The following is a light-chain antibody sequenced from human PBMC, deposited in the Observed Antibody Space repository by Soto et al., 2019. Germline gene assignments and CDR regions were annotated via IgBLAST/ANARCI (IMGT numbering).Light chain of an antibody. CDR2: DAS. V-gene: IGKV1-5*01. J-gene: IGKJ1*01. CDR1: QSISSW. Sequence: DIQMAHSPSSLSASVGYRVTITCRASQSISSWLAWYQQKPGKAPKLLIYDASSLESGVPSRFSGSGSGTEFTLTISSLQPDDFATYYCQQYNSYRTFGQGTKVDI. CDR3: QQYNSYRT.